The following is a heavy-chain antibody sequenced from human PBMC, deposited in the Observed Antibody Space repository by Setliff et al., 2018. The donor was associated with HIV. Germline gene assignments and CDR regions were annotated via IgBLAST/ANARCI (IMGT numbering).Heavy chain of an antibody. CDR1: GYTFTSLD. CDR2: LNPTSGNT. Sequence: VASVKVSCKASGYTFTSLDINWVRQATGQGPEWMGWLNPTSGNTGSAQRFQGRVTMTRNTSISMAYMELSNLRSEDTAVYYCARGAPGRSCSGGSCSYFDYWGQGTLVTVSS. CDR3: ARGAPGRSCSGGSCSYFDY. V-gene: IGHV1-8*01. J-gene: IGHJ4*02. D-gene: IGHD2-15*01.